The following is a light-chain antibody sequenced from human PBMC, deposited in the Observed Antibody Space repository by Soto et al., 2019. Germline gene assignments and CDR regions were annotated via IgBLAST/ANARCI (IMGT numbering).Light chain of an antibody. CDR2: GAS. CDR3: QQYNKWPRT. Sequence: EIVMTQSPATLSVSPGERATLSCRASQRLSSALAWYQHNVGQAPRLLIYGASTRTTGIPARYSGSGSGTEFNFTISSLQSEDFAFYYCQQYNKWPRTFGQGTQVEIK. J-gene: IGKJ1*01. CDR1: QRLSSA. V-gene: IGKV3-15*01.